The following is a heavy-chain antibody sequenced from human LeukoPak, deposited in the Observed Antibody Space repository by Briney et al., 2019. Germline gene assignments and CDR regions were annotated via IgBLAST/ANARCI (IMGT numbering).Heavy chain of an antibody. CDR1: GFTFTDYW. Sequence: TGGSLRLSCTASGFTFTDYWMTWVRQAPGKGLEWVANIKQDGSVKYYVDSVKGRFTISRDNAQNSLYLQMNSLRAEDTAVYYCARDEPDYWGRGTLVTVSS. CDR3: ARDEPDY. J-gene: IGHJ4*02. CDR2: IKQDGSVK. V-gene: IGHV3-7*01.